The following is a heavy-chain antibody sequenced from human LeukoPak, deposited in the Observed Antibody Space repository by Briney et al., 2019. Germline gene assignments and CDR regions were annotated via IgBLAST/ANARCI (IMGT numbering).Heavy chain of an antibody. V-gene: IGHV3-33*06. J-gene: IGHJ4*02. CDR3: ANNFDY. Sequence: GGSLRLSCAASGFTFSNYGMHWVRQAPAKGLEWVAVIWHDGSNKYYADSVKGRFTISRDNSKNTLYLQMNNLRAEDTAVYYCANNFDYWRQGTLVTVSS. CDR2: IWHDGSNK. CDR1: GFTFSNYG.